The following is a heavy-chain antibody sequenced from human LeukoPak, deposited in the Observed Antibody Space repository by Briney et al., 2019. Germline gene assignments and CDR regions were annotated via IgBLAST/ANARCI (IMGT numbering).Heavy chain of an antibody. CDR3: ARHVPGYDPRLNWFDP. V-gene: IGHV5-51*01. D-gene: IGHD5-12*01. CDR2: IYPGDSDT. CDR1: GYSFTSYW. J-gene: IGHJ5*02. Sequence: GESLKIPCKGSGYSFTSYWIGWVRQMPGKGLEWMGIIYPGDSDTRYSPSFQGQVTISADKSISTAYLQWSSLKASDTAMYYCARHVPGYDPRLNWFDPWGQGTLVTVSS.